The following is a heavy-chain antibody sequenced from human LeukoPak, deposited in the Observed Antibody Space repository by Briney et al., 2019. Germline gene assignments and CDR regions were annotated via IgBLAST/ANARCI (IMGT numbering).Heavy chain of an antibody. CDR2: MNPNSGNT. V-gene: IGHV1-8*01. CDR1: GYTFTSYD. D-gene: IGHD2-15*01. J-gene: IGHJ3*02. Sequence: ASVKVSCKASGYTFTSYDINWVRQATGQGLAWMGWMNPNSGNTGYAQKFQARVSMTRNTSISTAYMELSSLRSEDTAVYYCTRGLVVLSATSWALDIWGHGTMVTVSS. CDR3: TRGLVVLSATSWALDI.